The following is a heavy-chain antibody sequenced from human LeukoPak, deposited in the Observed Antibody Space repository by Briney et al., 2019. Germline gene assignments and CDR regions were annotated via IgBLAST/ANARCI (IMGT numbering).Heavy chain of an antibody. V-gene: IGHV3-21*01. J-gene: IGHJ4*02. CDR2: ISSSSSYI. D-gene: IGHD6-13*01. Sequence: GGSLRLSCAASGFTFSSYSMNWVRQAPGRGLEWVSSISSSSSYIYYADSVKGRFTISRDNAKNSLYLQMNSLRAEDTAVYYCARDLISSIAAARSPLDYWGQGTLVTVSS. CDR3: ARDLISSIAAARSPLDY. CDR1: GFTFSSYS.